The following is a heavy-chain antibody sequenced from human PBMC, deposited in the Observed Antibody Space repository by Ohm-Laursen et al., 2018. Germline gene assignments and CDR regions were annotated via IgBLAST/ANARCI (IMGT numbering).Heavy chain of an antibody. D-gene: IGHD3-16*01. CDR1: GGSISSYY. CDR2: IYISGST. Sequence: GTLSLTCTISGGSISSYYWTWIRQPAGKGLEWIGRIYISGSTNYNPSLKSRVTISVDTSKNQFSLKLSSVTAADTAVYYCAREGYDVAEGFDYWGQGTLVTVSS. V-gene: IGHV4-4*07. CDR3: AREGYDVAEGFDY. J-gene: IGHJ4*02.